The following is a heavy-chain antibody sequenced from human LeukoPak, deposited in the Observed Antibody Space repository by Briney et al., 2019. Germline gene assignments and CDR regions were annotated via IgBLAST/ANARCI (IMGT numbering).Heavy chain of an antibody. J-gene: IGHJ6*02. Sequence: AGGSLRLSCEASGFTFSAYAMTWVRQAPGKGLEWVSSIGSDGKTHYSESVKGRFAISRDNSKSMLFLQLNSLRAEDTALYYCAGDLHYYVAMDVWGQGTTVTVSS. CDR2: IGSDGKT. D-gene: IGHD3-10*02. CDR3: AGDLHYYVAMDV. V-gene: IGHV3-23*01. CDR1: GFTFSAYA.